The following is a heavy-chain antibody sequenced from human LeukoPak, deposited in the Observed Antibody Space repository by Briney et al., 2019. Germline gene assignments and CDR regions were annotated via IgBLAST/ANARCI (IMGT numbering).Heavy chain of an antibody. CDR2: ISPGDSIT. Sequence: GESLKISCKGSGYSFTSYWIGWVRQMPGKGMEWMGVISPGDSITEHSPSFQGQVTISADKSISTTYLQWGSLKASDTALYYCATYTVTTGYYGMDIWGQGTTVTVSS. V-gene: IGHV5-51*01. CDR3: ATYTVTTGYYGMDI. CDR1: GYSFTSYW. D-gene: IGHD4-17*01. J-gene: IGHJ6*02.